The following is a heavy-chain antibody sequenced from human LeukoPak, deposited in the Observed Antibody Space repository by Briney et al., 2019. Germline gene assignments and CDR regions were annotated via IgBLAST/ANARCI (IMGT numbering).Heavy chain of an antibody. CDR1: GYTFTGCY. CDR3: ARDTERPSSGLVGY. J-gene: IGHJ4*02. V-gene: IGHV1-2*02. D-gene: IGHD3-10*01. CDR2: INPNSGGT. Sequence: ASVKVSCKASGYTFTGCYMHWVRQAPGQGLEWMGWINPNSGGTNYAQKFQGRVTMTRDTSISTAYMELSRLRSDDTAVYYCARDTERPSSGLVGYWGQGTLVTVSS.